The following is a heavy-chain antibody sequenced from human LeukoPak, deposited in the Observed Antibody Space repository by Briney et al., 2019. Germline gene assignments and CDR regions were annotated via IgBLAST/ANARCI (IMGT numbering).Heavy chain of an antibody. CDR3: ADLSGSSSYHQDGY. D-gene: IGHD2-15*01. J-gene: IGHJ4*02. CDR1: GGSLSSSSYY. Sequence: SETLSLTCTVSGGSLSSSSYYWGWLRQPPGTGLEWIGSIYYSGSTHYNPSLKSRVPISGYTSKKQFSLKLSAVTAADTSGYYCADLSGSSSYHQDGYWGQGTLVTVSS. V-gene: IGHV4-39*01. CDR2: IYYSGST.